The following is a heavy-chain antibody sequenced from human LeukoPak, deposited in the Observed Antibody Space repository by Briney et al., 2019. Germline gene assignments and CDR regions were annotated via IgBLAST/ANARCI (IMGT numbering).Heavy chain of an antibody. CDR2: IMQDGSEK. CDR3: AKDNRRHYTSGPNPDSLH. Sequence: GGSPRLSCATSGFTFSGYWMTWVRQAPGKGLEWVANIMQDGSEKYYVDSVKGRFTISRDNVKNSLYLQMNSLRVEDTAFYYCAKDNRRHYTSGPNPDSLHWGQGALVTVSS. V-gene: IGHV3-7*03. CDR1: GFTFSGYW. J-gene: IGHJ4*02. D-gene: IGHD6-19*01.